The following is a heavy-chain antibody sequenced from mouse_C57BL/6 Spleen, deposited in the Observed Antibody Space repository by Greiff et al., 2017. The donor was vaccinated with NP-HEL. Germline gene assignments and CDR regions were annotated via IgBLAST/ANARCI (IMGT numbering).Heavy chain of an antibody. V-gene: IGHV1-39*01. J-gene: IGHJ4*01. CDR2: INPNYGTT. Sequence: EVQLQQSGPELVKPGASVKISCKASGYSFTDYNMNWVKQSNGKSLEWIGVINPNYGTTSYNQKFKGKATLTVDQSSSTAYMQLNSLTSEDSAVYYCARSFITTVVAPYYAMDYWGQGTSVTVSS. CDR1: GYSFTDYN. CDR3: ARSFITTVVAPYYAMDY. D-gene: IGHD1-1*01.